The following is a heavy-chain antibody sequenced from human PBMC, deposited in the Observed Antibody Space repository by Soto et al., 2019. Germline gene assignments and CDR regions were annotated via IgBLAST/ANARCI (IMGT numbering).Heavy chain of an antibody. CDR3: VRDTYCTTSSCYVFEY. J-gene: IGHJ4*02. V-gene: IGHV3-33*01. CDR2: IWDDGSNK. D-gene: IGHD2-2*01. Sequence: QVQLVESGGGVVQPGRSLKLSCAASGFTFSSYGMHWVRQAPGKGLEWVAVIWDDGSNKFYADSVKGRFTLSRDNSKNTVYLQMSSLGAEDTAVYYCVRDTYCTTSSCYVFEYWGQGVLVTVSP. CDR1: GFTFSSYG.